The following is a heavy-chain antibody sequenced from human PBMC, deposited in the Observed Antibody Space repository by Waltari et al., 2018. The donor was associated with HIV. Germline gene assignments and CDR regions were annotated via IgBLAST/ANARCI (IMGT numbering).Heavy chain of an antibody. Sequence: EVQLVESGGGLVQPGRSLRLSCAASGFKFEDYAMHWVRQRPGKVLEWVSSISWDSVKVTYADSVKGRFTIARDNAKESLYLRMDSLRPEDTAFYYCTRGPMYKWFDPWGQRTPVTVS. D-gene: IGHD3-10*02. J-gene: IGHJ5*02. CDR1: GFKFEDYA. V-gene: IGHV3-9*01. CDR2: ISWDSVKV. CDR3: TRGPMYKWFDP.